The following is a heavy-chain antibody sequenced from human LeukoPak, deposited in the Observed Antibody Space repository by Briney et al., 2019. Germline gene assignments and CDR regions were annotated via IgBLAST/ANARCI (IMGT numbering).Heavy chain of an antibody. V-gene: IGHV4-61*02. Sequence: SQTLSLTCTVSGGSISSGDHYWSWIRQPAGKGLEWVGRVYTSGSTTYNPSLKSRVTISVDTSTNQFSLKLSSVTAADTAVYYCVTANQRSTYYFDYWGQGTLVTVSS. CDR1: GGSISSGDHY. CDR2: VYTSGST. CDR3: VTANQRSTYYFDY. J-gene: IGHJ4*02. D-gene: IGHD1-20*01.